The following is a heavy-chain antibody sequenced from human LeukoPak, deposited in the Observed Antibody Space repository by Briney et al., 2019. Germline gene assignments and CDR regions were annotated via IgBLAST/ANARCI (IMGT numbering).Heavy chain of an antibody. V-gene: IGHV1-46*01. J-gene: IGHJ2*01. CDR2: IHPSGAST. Sequence: ASVKLSCTASGYTFTSYYMHWVRQAPGQGLEWMGIIHPSGASTAYAQQFQGRVTMTKDTSTSTVYMELSSLRSEDTALYYCARITMTPSGCYFDLSGRGTLATVSS. D-gene: IGHD3-22*01. CDR3: ARITMTPSGCYFDL. CDR1: GYTFTSYY.